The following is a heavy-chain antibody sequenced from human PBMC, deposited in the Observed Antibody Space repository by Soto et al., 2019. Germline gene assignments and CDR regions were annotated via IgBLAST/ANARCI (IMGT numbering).Heavy chain of an antibody. CDR1: GGSISSSSYY. J-gene: IGHJ6*02. CDR2: IYYSGGT. CDR3: ASLLGMAGTFHYYYGMDV. Sequence: PSETLSLTCTVSGGSISSSSYYWGWIRQPPGKGLEWIGSIYYSGGTYYNPSLKSRVPIPVDTSKNQFSLKLSSVTAAHTAVYYCASLLGMAGTFHYYYGMDVWGQGTTVTVSS. V-gene: IGHV4-39*01. D-gene: IGHD6-19*01.